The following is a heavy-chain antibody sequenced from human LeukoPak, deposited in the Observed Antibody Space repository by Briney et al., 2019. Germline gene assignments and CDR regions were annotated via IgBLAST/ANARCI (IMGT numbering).Heavy chain of an antibody. D-gene: IGHD2-21*02. Sequence: GGSLRLSCAASGFTFSSYSMNWVRQAPGKGLEWVSSISSSSSYIYYADSVKGRFTISRDNAKNSLYLQMNSLRAEDTAVYYCARETYCGGDCYVQYYFDYWGQGTLVTVSS. V-gene: IGHV3-21*01. CDR3: ARETYCGGDCYVQYYFDY. J-gene: IGHJ4*02. CDR2: ISSSSSYI. CDR1: GFTFSSYS.